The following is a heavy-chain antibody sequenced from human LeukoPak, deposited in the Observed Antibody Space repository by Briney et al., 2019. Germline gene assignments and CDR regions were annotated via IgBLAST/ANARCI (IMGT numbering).Heavy chain of an antibody. CDR3: ARVEGYYYGSGSSHFDY. Sequence: PGGSLRLSCAASGFTFSSYWMSWVRQAPGKGLGWVANIKQDGSEKYYVDSVKGRFTISRDNAKNSLYLQMNSLRAEDTAVYYCARVEGYYYGSGSSHFDYWGQGTLVTVSS. CDR1: GFTFSSYW. CDR2: IKQDGSEK. J-gene: IGHJ4*02. V-gene: IGHV3-7*01. D-gene: IGHD3-10*01.